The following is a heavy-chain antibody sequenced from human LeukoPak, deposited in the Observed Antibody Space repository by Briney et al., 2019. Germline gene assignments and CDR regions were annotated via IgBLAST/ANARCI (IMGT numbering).Heavy chain of an antibody. CDR2: IYYSGST. J-gene: IGHJ4*02. D-gene: IGHD5-18*01. CDR3: ARDPSYGSFDY. Sequence: SETLSLTCTVSGGSISSYYWSWIRQPPGKGLEWIGYIYYSGSTNYNPSLKSRVTISVDTSKNQFFPKLSSVTAADTAVYYCARDPSYGSFDYWGQGTLVTVSS. CDR1: GGSISSYY. V-gene: IGHV4-59*01.